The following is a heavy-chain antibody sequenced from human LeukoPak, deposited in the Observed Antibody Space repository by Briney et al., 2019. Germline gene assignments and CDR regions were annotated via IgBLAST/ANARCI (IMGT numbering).Heavy chain of an antibody. Sequence: ASVKVSCKASGYTFTSYYMHWVRQAPGQGLAWMGIINPSGGSTSYAQKFQGRVTMTRDTSTSTVYMELSSLRSEDTAVYYCALDILTGLLDYWGQGTLVTVSS. D-gene: IGHD3-9*01. CDR2: INPSGGST. J-gene: IGHJ4*02. CDR1: GYTFTSYY. V-gene: IGHV1-46*03. CDR3: ALDILTGLLDY.